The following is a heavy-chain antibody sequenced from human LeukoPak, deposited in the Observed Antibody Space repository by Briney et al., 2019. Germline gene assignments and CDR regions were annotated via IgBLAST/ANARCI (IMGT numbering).Heavy chain of an antibody. CDR1: GGTLSSYA. D-gene: IGHD5-24*01. J-gene: IGHJ6*02. CDR3: ARDGYNFYYYYGMDV. Sequence: SVKVSCKASGGTLSSYAISWVRQAPGQGLEWMGRIIPILGIANYAQKFQGRVTITADKSTSTAYMELSSLRSEDTAVYYCARDGYNFYYYYGMDVWGQGTTVTVSS. V-gene: IGHV1-69*04. CDR2: IIPILGIA.